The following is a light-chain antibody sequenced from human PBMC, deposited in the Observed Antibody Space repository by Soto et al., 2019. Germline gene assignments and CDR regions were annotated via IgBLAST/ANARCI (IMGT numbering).Light chain of an antibody. J-gene: IGLJ2*01. CDR1: YIGSKS. CDR2: YDS. CDR3: QVWDSSSDHPV. V-gene: IGLV3-21*04. Sequence: SYVLTQPPSVSVARGNTARITCGGNYIGSKSVHWYQQKPGQAPVLVIYYDSDRPSGIPERFSGSNSGNTATLTISRVEAGDEADYYCQVWDSSSDHPVFGGGTKLTVL.